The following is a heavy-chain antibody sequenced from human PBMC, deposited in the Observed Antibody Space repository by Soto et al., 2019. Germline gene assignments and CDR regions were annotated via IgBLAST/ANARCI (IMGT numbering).Heavy chain of an antibody. CDR1: GFTFSDYY. J-gene: IGHJ6*03. V-gene: IGHV3-64*01. D-gene: IGHD6-6*01. CDR3: ARRARPDFYYMDV. Sequence: GGALRLSCAASGFTFSDYYMSWVLQAPGKGLECVSDISSNGVTIYYANSVQGRFTISRDNSKNTVYLQMGSLRPEDMAVYYCARRARPDFYYMDVWGKGTTVTVSS. CDR2: ISSNGVTI.